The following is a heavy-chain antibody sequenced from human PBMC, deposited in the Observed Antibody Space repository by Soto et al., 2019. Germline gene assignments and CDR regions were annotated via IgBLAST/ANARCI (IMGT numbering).Heavy chain of an antibody. CDR3: ATVIPPGMDVVATIFPDY. CDR2: MNPNSGNT. Sequence: GASVKVSCKASGYTFTSYDINWVRQATGQGLEWMGWMNPNSGNTGYAQKFQGRVTMTRNTSISTAYMELSSLRSEDTAVYYCATVIPPGMDVVATIFPDYLGQGTLVTVSS. D-gene: IGHD5-12*01. CDR1: GYTFTSYD. V-gene: IGHV1-8*01. J-gene: IGHJ4*02.